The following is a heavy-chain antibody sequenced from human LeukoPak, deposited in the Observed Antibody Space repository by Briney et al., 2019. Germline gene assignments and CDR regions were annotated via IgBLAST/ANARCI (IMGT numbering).Heavy chain of an antibody. J-gene: IGHJ4*02. CDR2: IYTSGST. Sequence: SETLSLTCTVSGGSISTYYWSWIRQPAGKGLEWIGRIYTSGSTNYNPSLKSRVTMSLDTSKNQFSLKLSSVTAADTAVYYCARDLGGSYYPYHFDYWGQGTLVTVSS. V-gene: IGHV4-4*07. D-gene: IGHD1-26*01. CDR1: GGSISTYY. CDR3: ARDLGGSYYPYHFDY.